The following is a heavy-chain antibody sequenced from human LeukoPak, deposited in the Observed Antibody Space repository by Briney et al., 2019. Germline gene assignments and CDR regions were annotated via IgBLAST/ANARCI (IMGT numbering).Heavy chain of an antibody. CDR3: ARHAIVVVKNNNWFDP. J-gene: IGHJ5*02. Sequence: SETLSLTCTVSGGSISSSSYYWGWIRQPPGKGLEWIGSIYYSGSTYYNPSLKSRVTISVDTSKNQFSLKLSSVTAADTAVYYCARHAIVVVKNNNWFDPWGQGTLVTVSS. CDR2: IYYSGST. CDR1: GGSISSSSYY. V-gene: IGHV4-39*01. D-gene: IGHD3-22*01.